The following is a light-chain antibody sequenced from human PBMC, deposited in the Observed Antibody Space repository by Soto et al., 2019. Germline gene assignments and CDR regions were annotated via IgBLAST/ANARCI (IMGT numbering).Light chain of an antibody. CDR1: ASNIGAGYE. J-gene: IGLJ3*02. CDR3: QSYDISLSGSGV. CDR2: GHN. Sequence: QSVLTQPPSVSGAPGQRVTISCTGNASNIGAGYEVHWYQQPPGKAPKLLISGHNIRPSGVPDRFFGSKSGTSASLAINGPQAEDEADYYCQSYDISLSGSGVFGGGTKVTVL. V-gene: IGLV1-40*01.